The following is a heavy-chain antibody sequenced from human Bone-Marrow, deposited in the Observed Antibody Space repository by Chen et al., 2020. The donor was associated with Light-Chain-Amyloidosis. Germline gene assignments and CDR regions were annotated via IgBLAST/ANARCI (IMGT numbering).Heavy chain of an antibody. CDR2: ISCGCGST. CDR3: AKKEGYSGSYPHRAGPVDP. J-gene: IGHJ5*02. D-gene: IGHD1-26*01. Sequence: EVQLVESGGGLVQPGGSLRLSCAASGFTFSSYAMSWVRQAPGKGLEWVSAISCGCGSTYYADSVKGRFTISRDNSKKTLYLQMNSLRAEDTAVYYCAKKEGYSGSYPHRAGPVDPWGQGTLVTVSS. V-gene: IGHV3-23*04. CDR1: GFTFSSYA.